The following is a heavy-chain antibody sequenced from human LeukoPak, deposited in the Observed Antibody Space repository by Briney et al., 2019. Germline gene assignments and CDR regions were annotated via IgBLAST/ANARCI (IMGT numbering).Heavy chain of an antibody. CDR3: ARRGYYYDSSGNYGMDV. CDR1: GGSISSYSYY. D-gene: IGHD3-22*01. J-gene: IGHJ6*02. Sequence: PSETLSLTCSVSGGSISSYSYYWTWLRQSPGKGREWIGCNHCSGSTYSNPSLKSRLTICVDTSKNQFSLKLSSVTAADTAVYYCARRGYYYDSSGNYGMDVWGQGTTVTVSS. CDR2: NHCSGST. V-gene: IGHV4-39*01.